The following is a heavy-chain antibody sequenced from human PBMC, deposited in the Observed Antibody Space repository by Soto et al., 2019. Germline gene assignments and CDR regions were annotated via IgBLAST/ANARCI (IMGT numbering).Heavy chain of an antibody. Sequence: EVQLLESGGGLVQPGGSLRLSCAGSGSTFTDFTMTWVRQAPGKGLEWVSAISGDGLSTYYAGSVKGRFTISSDNSKTTLYLQMNSLRAEDTAVYYCARRPDAFDIWGRGTMVTVSS. J-gene: IGHJ3*02. V-gene: IGHV3-23*01. CDR1: GSTFTDFT. CDR2: ISGDGLST. CDR3: ARRPDAFDI.